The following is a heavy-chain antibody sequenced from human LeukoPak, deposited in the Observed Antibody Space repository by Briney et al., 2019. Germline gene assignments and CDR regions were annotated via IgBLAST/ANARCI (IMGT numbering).Heavy chain of an antibody. J-gene: IGHJ4*02. V-gene: IGHV3-30*01. Sequence: GGSLRLSCAASGFTFSSYAMHWVRQAPGKGLEWVAVISYDGSNKYYADSVKGRFTISRDNSKNTLYLQMNSLRAEDTAVYYRARSSSSVYFDYWGQGTLVTVSS. D-gene: IGHD6-6*01. CDR1: GFTFSSYA. CDR3: ARSSSSVYFDY. CDR2: ISYDGSNK.